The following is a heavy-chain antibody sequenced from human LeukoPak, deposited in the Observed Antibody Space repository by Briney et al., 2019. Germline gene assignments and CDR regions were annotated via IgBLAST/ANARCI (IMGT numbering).Heavy chain of an antibody. CDR2: ISAYSGNT. CDR3: ARHFDFNEPDYYGSGSYLFYGMDV. Sequence: ASVTVSCTASGYTFTSYGISWVRQAPGQGLEWMGWISAYSGNTNYAQKLQGRVTMTTDTSTSTAYMELRSLRSDDTAVYYCARHFDFNEPDYYGSGSYLFYGMDVWGQGTTVTVSS. D-gene: IGHD3-10*01. J-gene: IGHJ6*02. V-gene: IGHV1-18*01. CDR1: GYTFTSYG.